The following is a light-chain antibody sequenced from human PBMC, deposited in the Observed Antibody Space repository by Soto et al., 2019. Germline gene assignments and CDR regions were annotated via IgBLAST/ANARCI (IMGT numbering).Light chain of an antibody. Sequence: IQMTQSPSTLSASVGDRVTITCRASQSISSWLAWYQQKPGNAPKLLIYKASFLESGVPSRFSGSGSGTEFTLTISSLQPDDFATYYCQQHNSYPITFGGGTKVEIK. V-gene: IGKV1-5*03. J-gene: IGKJ4*01. CDR1: QSISSW. CDR3: QQHNSYPIT. CDR2: KAS.